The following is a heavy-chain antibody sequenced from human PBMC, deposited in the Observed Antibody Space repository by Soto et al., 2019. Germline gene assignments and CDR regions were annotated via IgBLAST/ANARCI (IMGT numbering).Heavy chain of an antibody. V-gene: IGHV1-18*01. CDR2: ISAYNGNT. J-gene: IGHJ5*02. CDR1: GYTFTSYG. CDR3: ARDRGQLVRCGWFDP. Sequence: QVQLVQSGAEVKKPGASVKVSCKASGYTFTSYGISWVRQAPGQGLEWMGWISAYNGNTNYAQKLQGRVTMTTDTSTRTADMELRSLRSDDTAVYYCARDRGQLVRCGWFDPWGQGTLVTVSS. D-gene: IGHD6-6*01.